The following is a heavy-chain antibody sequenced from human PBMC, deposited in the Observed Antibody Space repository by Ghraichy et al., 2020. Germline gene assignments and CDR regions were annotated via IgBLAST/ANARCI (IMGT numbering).Heavy chain of an antibody. CDR2: IVVGSGNT. J-gene: IGHJ4*02. CDR1: GFTFTSSA. D-gene: IGHD6-19*01. V-gene: IGHV1-58*01. Sequence: SVKVSCKASGFTFTSSAVQWVRQARGQRLEWIGWIVVGSGNTNYAQKFQERVTITRDMSTSTAYMELSSLRSEDTAVYYCAADHGYSSGWYYFDYWGQGTLVTVSS. CDR3: AADHGYSSGWYYFDY.